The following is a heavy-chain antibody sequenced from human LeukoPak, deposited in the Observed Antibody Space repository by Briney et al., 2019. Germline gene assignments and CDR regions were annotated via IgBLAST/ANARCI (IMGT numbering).Heavy chain of an antibody. CDR2: IYHSGST. CDR3: ARRTVVLDY. D-gene: IGHD4-23*01. J-gene: IGHJ4*02. V-gene: IGHV4-59*01. CDR1: GGSISGYY. Sequence: SETLSLTCTVSGGSISGYYWSWTRQSPGKGLEWIGYIYHSGSTTYNPSLKSRVTISVDTSKNQFSLKLTSVTTADTAVYYCARRTVVLDYWGQGTLVTVSS.